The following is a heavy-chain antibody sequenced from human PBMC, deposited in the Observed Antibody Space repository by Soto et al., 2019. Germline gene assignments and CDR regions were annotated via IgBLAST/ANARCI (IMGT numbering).Heavy chain of an antibody. CDR3: AREWGGYCSSTSCPSDAFDI. J-gene: IGHJ3*02. CDR1: GGTFSSYT. V-gene: IGHV1-46*03. D-gene: IGHD2-2*01. CDR2: INPSGGST. Sequence: ASVKVSCKASGGTFSSYTSSWVRQAPGQGLEWMGRINPSGGSTSYAQKFQGRVTMTRDTSTSTVYMELSSLRPEDTAVYYCAREWGGYCSSTSCPSDAFDIWGQGTMVTVSS.